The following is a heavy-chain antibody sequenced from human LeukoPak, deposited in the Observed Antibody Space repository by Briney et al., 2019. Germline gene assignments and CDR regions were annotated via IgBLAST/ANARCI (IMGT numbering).Heavy chain of an antibody. V-gene: IGHV4-30-2*01. J-gene: IGHJ5*02. Sequence: SETLSLTCTVSGGSISSGGYYWSWIRQPPGKGLEWIGYIYHSGSTYYNPSLKSRVTISVDRSKNQFSLKLSSVTAADTAVYFCARDRRIEAAGNWLDPWGQGTLVTVSS. CDR3: ARDRRIEAAGNWLDP. CDR1: GGSISSGGYY. CDR2: IYHSGST. D-gene: IGHD6-13*01.